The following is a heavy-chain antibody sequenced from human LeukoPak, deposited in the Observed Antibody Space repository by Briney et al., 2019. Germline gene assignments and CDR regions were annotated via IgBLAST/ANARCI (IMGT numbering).Heavy chain of an antibody. J-gene: IGHJ6*02. CDR1: GFTVSSNY. CDR3: ARGLYYDILTGSPYYYGMDV. D-gene: IGHD3-9*01. Sequence: PGGSLRLSCAASGFTVSSNYMSWVRQAPGKGLEWGSVIYSGGSTYYADSVKGRFTISRDNAKNSLYLQMNSLRDEDTAVYYCARGLYYDILTGSPYYYGMDVWGQGTTVTVTS. V-gene: IGHV3-66*01. CDR2: IYSGGST.